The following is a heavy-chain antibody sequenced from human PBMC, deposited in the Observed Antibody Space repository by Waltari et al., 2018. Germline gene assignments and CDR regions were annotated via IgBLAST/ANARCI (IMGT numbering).Heavy chain of an antibody. CDR2: ISSSSSTI. CDR3: ARCRYLEEHYYMDI. CDR1: GFTFSRYS. D-gene: IGHD3-3*01. V-gene: IGHV3-48*01. Sequence: EVQLVESGGGLVQPGGSLRLSCAASGFTFSRYSMNWVRQAPGQALEWVSYISSSSSTIYYADSVRGRFTISRDNAKNSLYLQMNSLRAEDTAVYYCARCRYLEEHYYMDIWGKGTTVTVSS. J-gene: IGHJ6*03.